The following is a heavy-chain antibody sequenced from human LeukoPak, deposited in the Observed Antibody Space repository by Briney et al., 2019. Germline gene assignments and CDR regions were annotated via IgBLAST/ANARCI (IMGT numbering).Heavy chain of an antibody. CDR2: IIPIFGTA. J-gene: IGHJ6*03. CDR1: GGTFSSYA. Sequence: SVKVSCKASGGTFSSYAISWVRQAPGQGLEWMGGIIPIFGTANYAQKFQGRVTMTEDTSTDTAYMELSSLRSEDTAVYYCATAGPYYYYMDVWGKGTTVTVSS. V-gene: IGHV1-69*06. CDR3: ATAGPYYYYMDV.